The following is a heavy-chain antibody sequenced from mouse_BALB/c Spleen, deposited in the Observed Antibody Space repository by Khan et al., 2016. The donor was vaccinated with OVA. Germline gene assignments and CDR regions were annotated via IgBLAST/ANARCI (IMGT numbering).Heavy chain of an antibody. CDR3: ARTGYYYFDY. CDR2: ISSDSNTI. J-gene: IGHJ2*01. V-gene: IGHV5-17*02. Sequence: EVELVESGGGLVQTGGSRKLSCAASGFTFSGFGMHWVRQAPEKGLEWVAYISSDSNTIYYADTVKGRFTISRDNPKNTLFLQMTSLRSEDTAMYYCARTGYYYFDYWGQCTTLTVSS. CDR1: GFTFSGFG. D-gene: IGHD2-3*01.